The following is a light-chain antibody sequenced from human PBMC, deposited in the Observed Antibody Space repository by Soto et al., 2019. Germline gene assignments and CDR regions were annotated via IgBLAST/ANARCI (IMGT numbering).Light chain of an antibody. V-gene: IGLV2-14*01. CDR1: SSDVGAYNS. CDR3: ASYRSGSTPVV. J-gene: IGLJ2*01. Sequence: QSALTQPASVSGSPGQSITISCTGTSSDVGAYNSVSWYQQYPGKAPKLRIYDVRYRPSGVSQRFSGSKSCNTASLTISGIQADVEADYYCASYRSGSTPVVFGGGTKLTVL. CDR2: DVR.